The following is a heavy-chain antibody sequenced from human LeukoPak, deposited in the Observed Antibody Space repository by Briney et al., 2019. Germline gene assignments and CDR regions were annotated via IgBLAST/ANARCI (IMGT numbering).Heavy chain of an antibody. V-gene: IGHV5-51*01. CDR1: GYSFTSYW. CDR2: IYPGDSDT. CDR3: ARQARTPPNYYDSSGYSS. J-gene: IGHJ4*02. Sequence: GESLKISCKGSGYSFTSYWIGWVRQMPGKGLEWMGIIYPGDSDTRYSPSFQGQVTISADKSISTAYLQWSSLKASDTAMYYCARQARTPPNYYDSSGYSSWGQGTLVTVSS. D-gene: IGHD3-22*01.